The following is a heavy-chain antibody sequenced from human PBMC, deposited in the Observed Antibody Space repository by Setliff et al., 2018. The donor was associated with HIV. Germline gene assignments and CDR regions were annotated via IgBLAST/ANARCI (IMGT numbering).Heavy chain of an antibody. CDR3: ARGGANPSWFDS. J-gene: IGHJ5*01. Sequence: GGSLRLSCAASGFTFSNSWMHWVRQAPGKGLVWVSRINTDGSSATYADSVKGRFNNSRDNAKNTLYLQMDSLRAEDTAVYYCARGGANPSWFDSWGQGTLVTVSS. CDR2: INTDGSSA. D-gene: IGHD3-16*01. V-gene: IGHV3-74*03. CDR1: GFTFSNSW.